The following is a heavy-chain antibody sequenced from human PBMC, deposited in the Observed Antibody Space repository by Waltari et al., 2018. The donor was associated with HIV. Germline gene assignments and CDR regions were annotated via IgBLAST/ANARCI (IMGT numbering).Heavy chain of an antibody. CDR2: RYSGGST. CDR1: GFSVSRKY. D-gene: IGHD6-6*01. V-gene: IGHV3-53*01. J-gene: IGHJ3*02. CDR3: ARDRGSSPNDAFDI. Sequence: EVQLVESGGGLIQPGGSLRLSCAVSGFSVSRKYRSWVRQAPGKGLEWFSVRYSGGSTYYSDSAKGRFTISRDESKNTLYLQMNSLRAEDTAVYYCARDRGSSPNDAFDIWGQGTMVTVSS.